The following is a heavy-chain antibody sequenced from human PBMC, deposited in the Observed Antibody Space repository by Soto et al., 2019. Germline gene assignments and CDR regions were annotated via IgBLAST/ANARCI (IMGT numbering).Heavy chain of an antibody. CDR2: VIPLFGTP. J-gene: IGHJ4*02. V-gene: IGHV1-69*06. D-gene: IGHD2-2*03. CDR3: ARHGYCSSTSCYLSY. Sequence: ASVKVSCKASGGSFTSYAISWVRQAPGQGLEWMGGVIPLFGTPNYAQKFQGRVTITADKSTTTAYLELSSLRSEDTAVYYCARHGYCSSTSCYLSYWGQGSLVTVS. CDR1: GGSFTSYA.